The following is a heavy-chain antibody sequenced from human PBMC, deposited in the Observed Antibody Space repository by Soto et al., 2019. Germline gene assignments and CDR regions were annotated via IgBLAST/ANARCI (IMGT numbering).Heavy chain of an antibody. V-gene: IGHV4-59*01. J-gene: IGHJ4*01. CDR3: ARRYCSSTSSCFDY. Sequence: SETLSLTCTVSGGSISSYYWSWIRQPPGKGLEWIGYIYYSGSTNYNPSLKSRVTISVDTSKNQFSLKLSSVTAADTAVYYCARRYCSSTSSCFDYWGHGTLVTVSS. D-gene: IGHD2-2*01. CDR1: GGSISSYY. CDR2: IYYSGST.